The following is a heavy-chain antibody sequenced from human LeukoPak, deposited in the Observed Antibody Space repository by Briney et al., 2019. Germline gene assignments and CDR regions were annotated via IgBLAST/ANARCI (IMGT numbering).Heavy chain of an antibody. V-gene: IGHV4-39*01. CDR1: GGSISSSSYY. D-gene: IGHD4-17*01. Sequence: PSETLSLTCTVSGGSISSSSYYWGWIRQPPGKGLEWIGSIYYSGSTYYNPSLKSRVTISVDTSKNQFSLKLSSVTAADTAVYYCARHQRGTVTSYDYWGQGTLVTVSS. J-gene: IGHJ4*02. CDR2: IYYSGST. CDR3: ARHQRGTVTSYDY.